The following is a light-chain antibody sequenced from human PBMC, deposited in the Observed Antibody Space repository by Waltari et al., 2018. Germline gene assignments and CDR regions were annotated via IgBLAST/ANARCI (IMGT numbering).Light chain of an antibody. CDR2: GAS. V-gene: IGKV3-20*01. J-gene: IGKJ1*01. CDR3: QYYGGTPEWT. CDR1: QSISSSY. Sequence: EIVLTQSPGTLSLSPGERATLSCRASQSISSSYLAWYQQLPGQPPRLLIYGASTRATGIPDRFSGSGSGTDFTLTVIRLGPEDCAMYYCQYYGGTPEWTFGQGTKVEIK.